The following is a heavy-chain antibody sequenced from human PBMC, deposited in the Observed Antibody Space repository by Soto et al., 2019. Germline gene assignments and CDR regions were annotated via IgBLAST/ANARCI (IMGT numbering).Heavy chain of an antibody. CDR3: AREQQLVSDDAFDI. D-gene: IGHD6-13*01. V-gene: IGHV3-30-3*01. J-gene: IGHJ3*02. CDR2: ISYDGSNK. CDR1: GFTFSIYA. Sequence: HPGGSLRLSCAASGFTFSIYAMHWVRHAPGKGLEWVAVISYDGSNKYYADSVKGRFTISRDNSKNTLYLQMNSLSAEDTAVYYCAREQQLVSDDAFDIWGQGTMVTVS.